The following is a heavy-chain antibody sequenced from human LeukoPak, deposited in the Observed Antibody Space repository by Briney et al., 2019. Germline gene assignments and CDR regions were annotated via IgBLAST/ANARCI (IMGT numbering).Heavy chain of an antibody. J-gene: IGHJ5*02. D-gene: IGHD1-26*01. CDR2: IWYDGSHE. CDR3: APEGPQGRWGAPPPFDP. Sequence: PGRSLRLSCATSGFTFSHCGMHWVRQAPGKGLEWVGVIWYDGSHEYYADSVKGRFTISRDNSKNTLYLQMNSLRAEDTVVYYCAPEGPQGRWGAPPPFDPWGQGTLVTVSS. V-gene: IGHV3-33*01. CDR1: GFTFSHCG.